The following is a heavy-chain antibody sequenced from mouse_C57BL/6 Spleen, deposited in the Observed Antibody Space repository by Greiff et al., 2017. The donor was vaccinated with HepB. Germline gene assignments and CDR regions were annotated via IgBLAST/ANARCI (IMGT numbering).Heavy chain of an antibody. Sequence: QVQLKQSGAELVRPGTSVKMSCKASGYTFTNYWIGWAKQRPGHGLEWIGDIYPGGGYTNYNEKFKGKATLTADKSSSTAYMQFSSLTSEDSAIYYCARSHYYGSSLWYFDVWGTGTTVTVSS. CDR2: IYPGGGYT. CDR1: GYTFTNYW. J-gene: IGHJ1*03. V-gene: IGHV1-63*01. D-gene: IGHD1-1*01. CDR3: ARSHYYGSSLWYFDV.